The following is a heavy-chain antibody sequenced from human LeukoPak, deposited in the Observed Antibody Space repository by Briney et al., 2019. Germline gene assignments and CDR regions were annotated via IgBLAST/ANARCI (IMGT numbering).Heavy chain of an antibody. D-gene: IGHD2-15*01. Sequence: GGSLRLSCAASGFTFSSYAMHWVRQAPGKGLEWVAVISYDGSNKYYADSVKGRFTIPRDNSKNTLYLQMNSLRAEDTAVYYCARDGRYCSGGSCPRAIYYYYYGMDVWGQGTTVTVSS. CDR1: GFTFSSYA. V-gene: IGHV3-30-3*01. CDR2: ISYDGSNK. J-gene: IGHJ6*02. CDR3: ARDGRYCSGGSCPRAIYYYYYGMDV.